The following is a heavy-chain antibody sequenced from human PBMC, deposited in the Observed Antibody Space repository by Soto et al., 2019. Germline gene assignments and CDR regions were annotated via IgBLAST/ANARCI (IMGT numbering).Heavy chain of an antibody. J-gene: IGHJ6*02. V-gene: IGHV4-34*01. D-gene: IGHD3-10*01. CDR2: INHSGST. CDR3: ARDDHYGSGSYYKLGYYYGMDV. Sequence: SETLSLTCAVYGGSFSGYYWSWIRQPPGKGLEWIGEINHSGSTNYNPSLKSRVTISVDTSKNQSSLKLSSVTAADTAVYYCARDDHYGSGSYYKLGYYYGMDVWGQGTTVT. CDR1: GGSFSGYY.